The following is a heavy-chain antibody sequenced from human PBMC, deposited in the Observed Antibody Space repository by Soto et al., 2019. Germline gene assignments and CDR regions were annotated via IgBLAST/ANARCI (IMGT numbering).Heavy chain of an antibody. J-gene: IGHJ3*02. D-gene: IGHD2-21*01. CDR1: GGTFSTYS. Sequence: QVQLVQSGAEVKKPGSSVKVSCKDSGGTFSTYSMFWVRQAPGQGLEWMGRIIPMLGIANQAQRFQDRVTITADKSTATAHMELSSLRSDDTALYYCTIGSWSGEVFDIWGLGTMVTVSS. V-gene: IGHV1-69*02. CDR3: TIGSWSGEVFDI. CDR2: IIPMLGIA.